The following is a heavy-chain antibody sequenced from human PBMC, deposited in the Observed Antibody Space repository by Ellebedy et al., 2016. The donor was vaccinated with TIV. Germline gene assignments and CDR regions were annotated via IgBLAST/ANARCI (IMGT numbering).Heavy chain of an antibody. D-gene: IGHD3-10*01. V-gene: IGHV4-39*01. Sequence: MPGGSLRLSCSVSGGSIIRSSYYWGWIRQSPGKGLEWIASIYYSGSAYYQPSLKSRLTISFDTSKNQFSLNLTSVAAADTAVYYCASEPPYFYGSSIYLKDFWGQGTLVTVSP. CDR2: IYYSGSA. J-gene: IGHJ4*02. CDR3: ASEPPYFYGSSIYLKDF. CDR1: GGSIIRSSYY.